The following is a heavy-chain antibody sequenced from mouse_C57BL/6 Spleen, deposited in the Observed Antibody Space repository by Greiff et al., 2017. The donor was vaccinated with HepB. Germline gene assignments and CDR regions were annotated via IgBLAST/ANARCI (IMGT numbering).Heavy chain of an antibody. CDR1: GYSFTGYY. V-gene: IGHV1-31*01. J-gene: IGHJ2*01. Sequence: EVQLQQSGPELVKPGASVKISCKASGYSFTGYYMHWVKQSHGNILDWIGYIYPYNGVSSYNQKFKGKATLTVDKSSSTAYMELRSLPSEDSAVYYCARRVLPALGEDYFDYWGQGTTLTVSS. D-gene: IGHD2-14*01. CDR2: IYPYNGVS. CDR3: ARRVLPALGEDYFDY.